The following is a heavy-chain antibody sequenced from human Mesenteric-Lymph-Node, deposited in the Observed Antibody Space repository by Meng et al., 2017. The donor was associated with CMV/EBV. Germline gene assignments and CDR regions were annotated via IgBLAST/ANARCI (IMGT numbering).Heavy chain of an antibody. CDR2: INGDGSST. Sequence: GESLKISCAASGSTFSSYWMHWVRKDPGTGLVWVARINGDGSSTAYADSVKGRFTISRDNSNNTLYLEMKSLRAEDTAVYYCAKVRLVRYCSGGSCYFDYWGQGTLVTVSS. CDR3: AKVRLVRYCSGGSCYFDY. V-gene: IGHV3-74*01. D-gene: IGHD2-15*01. J-gene: IGHJ4*02. CDR1: GSTFSSYW.